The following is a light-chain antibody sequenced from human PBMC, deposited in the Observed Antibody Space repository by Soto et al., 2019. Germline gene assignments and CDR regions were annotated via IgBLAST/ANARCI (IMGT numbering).Light chain of an antibody. CDR3: QQYHNLPQT. CDR1: QDISNY. J-gene: IGKJ1*01. Sequence: DIQMTQSPSSLSASVGDRVTISCQASQDISNYLNWYQQKPGKAPKLLIFGASNLEIGVPSRFSGSVSGTDFTFTISSLQAEDIATYYCQQYHNLPQTFGQGTKVEIK. V-gene: IGKV1-33*01. CDR2: GAS.